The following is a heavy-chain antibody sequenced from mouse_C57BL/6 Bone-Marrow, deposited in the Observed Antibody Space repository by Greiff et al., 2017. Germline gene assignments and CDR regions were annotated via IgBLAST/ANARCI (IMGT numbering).Heavy chain of an antibody. CDR1: GYAFSSSW. J-gene: IGHJ3*01. Sequence: QVQLQQSGPELVKPGASVKISCKASGYAFSSSWMNWVKQRPGKGLEWIGRIYPGDGDTNYNGKFKGKATLTADKSSSTAYLQLSSLTSEDSAVYFCAGDYCGSAWFAYWGQGTLVTVSA. CDR2: IYPGDGDT. CDR3: AGDYCGSAWFAY. V-gene: IGHV1-82*01. D-gene: IGHD2-2*01.